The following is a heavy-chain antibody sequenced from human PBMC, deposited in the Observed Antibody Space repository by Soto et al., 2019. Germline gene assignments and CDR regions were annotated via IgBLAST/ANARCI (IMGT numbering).Heavy chain of an antibody. CDR1: GYTFTSYG. CDR3: ARDGLSGGSSGYYYYYYGMDV. J-gene: IGHJ6*02. Sequence: ASVKVSFKASGYTFTSYGISWVRQAPGQGLERMGWISAYNGNTNYAQKLQGRVTMTTDTSTSTAYMELRSLRSDDTAVYYCARDGLSGGSSGYYYYYYGMDVWGQGTTVTVSS. D-gene: IGHD2-15*01. V-gene: IGHV1-18*01. CDR2: ISAYNGNT.